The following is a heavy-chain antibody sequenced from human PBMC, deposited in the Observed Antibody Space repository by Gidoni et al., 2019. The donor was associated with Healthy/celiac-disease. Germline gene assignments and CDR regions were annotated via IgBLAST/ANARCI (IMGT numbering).Heavy chain of an antibody. Sequence: EVQLLESGGGLVQTGGSLRLSCAASGFTFSSCAMSWVRQAPGKGLEWVSSISGSGGSTYYADSVKGRFTISRDNSKNTLYLQMNSLRAEYTAVYYCAKDLGLNYDFWSGPPLNWFDPWGQGTLVTVSS. J-gene: IGHJ5*02. CDR3: AKDLGLNYDFWSGPPLNWFDP. CDR2: ISGSGGST. CDR1: GFTFSSCA. V-gene: IGHV3-23*01. D-gene: IGHD3-3*01.